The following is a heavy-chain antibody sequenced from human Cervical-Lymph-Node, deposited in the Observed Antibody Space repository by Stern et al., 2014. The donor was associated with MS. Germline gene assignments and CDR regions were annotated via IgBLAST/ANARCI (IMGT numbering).Heavy chain of an antibody. CDR1: GATFSTNG. Sequence: VQLQQSGAEVKKPGSSVKVSCKVSGATFSTNGISWVRQGPGQGLEWMGATVPIFERSTYAQRFRGRVTITADESTSTSYMELTSLRSDDTGVYYCAREHHGGNFAAWGQGTLVTVSS. D-gene: IGHD4-23*01. V-gene: IGHV1-69*01. J-gene: IGHJ5*02. CDR2: TVPIFERS. CDR3: AREHHGGNFAA.